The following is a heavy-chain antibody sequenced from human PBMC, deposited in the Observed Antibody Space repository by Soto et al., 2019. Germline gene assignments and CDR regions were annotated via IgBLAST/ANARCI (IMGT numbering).Heavy chain of an antibody. J-gene: IGHJ6*02. V-gene: IGHV5-51*01. Sequence: PGESLRISCKGSGYSFTSYWIGWVRQMPGKGLECMGIIYPGDSDTRYSPSFQGQVTISADKSISTAYLQWSSLKASDTAMYYCVRPRYHGRGYYGMDVSGQGTTVTVSS. CDR3: VRPRYHGRGYYGMDV. D-gene: IGHD3-10*01. CDR2: IYPGDSDT. CDR1: GYSFTSYW.